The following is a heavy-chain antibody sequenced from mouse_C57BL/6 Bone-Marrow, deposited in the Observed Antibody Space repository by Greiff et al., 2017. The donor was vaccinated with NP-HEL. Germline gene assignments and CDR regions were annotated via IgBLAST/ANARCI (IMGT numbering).Heavy chain of an antibody. Sequence: VKLMESGAELVRPGTSVKVSCKASGYAFTNYLIEWVKQRPGQGLEWIGVINPGSGGTNYNEKFKGKATLTADKSSSTAYMQLSSLTSEDSAVYFCARLHYYGSSYFDYWGQGTTLTVSS. D-gene: IGHD1-1*01. J-gene: IGHJ2*01. CDR3: ARLHYYGSSYFDY. CDR2: INPGSGGT. V-gene: IGHV1-54*01. CDR1: GYAFTNYL.